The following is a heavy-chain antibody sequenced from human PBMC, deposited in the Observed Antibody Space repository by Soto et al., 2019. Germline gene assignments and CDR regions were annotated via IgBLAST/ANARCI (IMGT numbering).Heavy chain of an antibody. V-gene: IGHV4-59*01. CDR1: GGSISSYN. CDR3: ARLSNFLVIPY. Sequence: TLWVTCSVSGGSISSYNWSWIRQPPGKGLEWIGYIYYSGSTNYNPSLKSRVTISVDTSKNQFSLKLSSVTAADTAVYYCARLSNFLVIPYWRPGTLVIVSS. D-gene: IGHD2-21*01. J-gene: IGHJ4*02. CDR2: IYYSGST.